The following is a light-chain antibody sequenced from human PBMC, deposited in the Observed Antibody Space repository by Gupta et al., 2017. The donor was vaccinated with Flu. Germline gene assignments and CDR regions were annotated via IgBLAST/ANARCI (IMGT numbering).Light chain of an antibody. J-gene: IGKJ5*01. CDR3: QQYGSSPRIT. Sequence: GTLSLSPGERATLSCRASQSITSGYLAWYQQKPGQAPRLLIYGASARATDIPDRFSGSGSGTDFTLTISRLEPEDFAVYYCQQYGSSPRITFGQGTRLEIK. V-gene: IGKV3-20*01. CDR2: GAS. CDR1: QSITSGY.